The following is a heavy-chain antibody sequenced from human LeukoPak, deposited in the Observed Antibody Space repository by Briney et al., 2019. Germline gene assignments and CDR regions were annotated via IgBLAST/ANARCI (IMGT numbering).Heavy chain of an antibody. CDR1: GFTFSSYA. CDR2: ISGSGGST. J-gene: IGHJ4*02. CDR3: ARSQYCSSTSCYTTVWEDY. V-gene: IGHV3-23*01. D-gene: IGHD2-2*02. Sequence: PGGSLRLSCAASGFTFSSYAMSWVRQAPGKGLEWVSAISGSGGSTYYADSVKGRFTISRDNFKNTLYLQMNSLRAEDTAVYYCARSQYCSSTSCYTTVWEDYWGQVTLVTVSS.